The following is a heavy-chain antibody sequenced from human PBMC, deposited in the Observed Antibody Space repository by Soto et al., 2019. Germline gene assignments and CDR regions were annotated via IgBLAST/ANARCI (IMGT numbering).Heavy chain of an antibody. CDR3: ARPACSSTSCYVYAQDYGMDV. J-gene: IGHJ6*02. CDR2: ISAYNGNT. Sequence: ASVKVSCKASGYTFTSYGISWVRQAPGQGLEWMGWISAYNGNTNYAQKLQGRVTMTTDTSTSTAYMELRSLRSDDTAVYYCARPACSSTSCYVYAQDYGMDVWGQGTTVTVSS. V-gene: IGHV1-18*01. CDR1: GYTFTSYG. D-gene: IGHD2-2*01.